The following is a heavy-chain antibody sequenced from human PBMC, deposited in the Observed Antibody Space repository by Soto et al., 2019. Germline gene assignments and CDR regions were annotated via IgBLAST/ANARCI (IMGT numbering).Heavy chain of an antibody. V-gene: IGHV3-21*01. D-gene: IGHD3-3*01. J-gene: IGHJ5*02. CDR3: ARENYDFWSGYYGGGWFDP. CDR2: ISSNSKYI. CDR1: GFTFISCS. Sequence: PWGSLRLSCAASGFTFISCSITCVRHSPLKWREWVSSISSNSKYIYHADSVKGRFTISRDNAKNSLYLQMNSLRAEDTAVYYCARENYDFWSGYYGGGWFDPWGQGTLVTVSS.